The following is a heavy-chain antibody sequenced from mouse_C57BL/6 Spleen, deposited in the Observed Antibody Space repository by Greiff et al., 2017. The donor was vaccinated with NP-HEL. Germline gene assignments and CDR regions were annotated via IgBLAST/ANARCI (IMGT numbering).Heavy chain of an antibody. V-gene: IGHV1-64*01. CDR1: GYTFTSYW. J-gene: IGHJ4*01. D-gene: IGHD6-5*01. Sequence: QVQLQQPGAELVKPGASVKLSCKASGYTFTSYWMHWVKQRPGQGLEWIGMIHPNSGSTNYNEKFKSKATLTVDKSSSTAYMQLSSLTSEDSAVYYCGGSPPIYAMDYWGQGTSVTVSS. CDR3: GGSPPIYAMDY. CDR2: IHPNSGST.